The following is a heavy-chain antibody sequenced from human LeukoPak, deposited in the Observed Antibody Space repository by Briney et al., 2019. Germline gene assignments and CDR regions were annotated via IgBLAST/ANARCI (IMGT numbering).Heavy chain of an antibody. CDR1: GYSISSGYY. V-gene: IGHV4-38-2*02. J-gene: IGHJ5*02. Sequence: PSETLSPTCTVSGYSISSGYYWGWIRQPPGKGLEWIGSIYHSGSTYYNPSLKSRVTISVDTSKNQFSLKLSSVTAADTAVYYCARDRAYSSGWYFSPWGQGTLVTVSS. CDR2: IYHSGST. CDR3: ARDRAYSSGWYFSP. D-gene: IGHD6-19*01.